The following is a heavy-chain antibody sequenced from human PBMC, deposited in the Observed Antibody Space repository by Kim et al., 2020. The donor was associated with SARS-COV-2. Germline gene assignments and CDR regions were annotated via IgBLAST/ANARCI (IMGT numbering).Heavy chain of an antibody. CDR3: ARTKDTAMDY. CDR2: ST. Sequence: STNYTPSLKSRVTISVDTSKTQFSLKLSSVTAADTAVYYCARTKDTAMDYWGQGTLVTVSS. V-gene: IGHV4-59*01. D-gene: IGHD5-18*01. J-gene: IGHJ4*02.